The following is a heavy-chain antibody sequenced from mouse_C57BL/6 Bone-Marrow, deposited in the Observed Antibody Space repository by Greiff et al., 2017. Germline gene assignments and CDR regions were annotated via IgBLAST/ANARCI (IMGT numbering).Heavy chain of an antibody. CDR2: IYPGGGYT. CDR3: ARGDGSSTIDY. CDR1: GYTFTNYW. D-gene: IGHD1-1*01. J-gene: IGHJ2*01. V-gene: IGHV1-63*01. Sequence: VQLVESGAELVRPGTSVKMSCKASGYTFTNYWIGWAKQRPGHGLEWIGDIYPGGGYTNYNEKFKGKATLTADKSSSTAYMQFSSLTSEDSAIYYCARGDGSSTIDYWGQGTTLTVSS.